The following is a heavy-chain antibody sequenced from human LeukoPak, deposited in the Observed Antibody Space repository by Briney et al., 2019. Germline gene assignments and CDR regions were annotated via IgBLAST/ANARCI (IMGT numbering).Heavy chain of an antibody. CDR2: IIPIFGTA. CDR1: GYTFTSYG. Sequence: SVKVSCKASGYTFTSYGISWVRQAPGQGLEWMGGIIPIFGTANYAQKFQGRVTITADESTSTAYMELSSLRSEDTAVYYCARDSGYSGYSIDAFDIWGQGTMVTVSS. V-gene: IGHV1-69*13. D-gene: IGHD5-12*01. CDR3: ARDSGYSGYSIDAFDI. J-gene: IGHJ3*02.